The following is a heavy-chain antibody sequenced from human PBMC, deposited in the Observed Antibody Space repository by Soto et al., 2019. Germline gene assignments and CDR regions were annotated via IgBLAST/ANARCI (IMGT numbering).Heavy chain of an antibody. V-gene: IGHV4-34*01. J-gene: IGHJ6*02. CDR3: ARFSVVAVPATNIHYGMEV. CDR1: GGSFSGYY. CDR2: INHSGST. Sequence: PSETLSLTCAVYGGSFSGYYWNWIRHPPGKGLEWIGEINHSGSTNYNPSLKSRVTISVDTSKNQFSLKLSSVTAADTAVYYCARFSVVAVPATNIHYGMEVWGQGTTVTVSS. D-gene: IGHD2-2*01.